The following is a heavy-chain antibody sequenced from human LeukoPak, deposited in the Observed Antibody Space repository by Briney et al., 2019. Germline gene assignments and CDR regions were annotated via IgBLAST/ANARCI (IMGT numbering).Heavy chain of an antibody. D-gene: IGHD2-2*01. CDR3: AKGYCSSTSCFLAPFDY. CDR1: GFTFSSHA. Sequence: GGSPRLSCAASGFTFSSHAMSWVRQAPGMGLEWVSAISGSGGSTYYADSVKGRFTISRDNSKNTLYLQMNSLRAEDTAVYYCAKGYCSSTSCFLAPFDYWGQGTLVTVSS. CDR2: ISGSGGST. J-gene: IGHJ4*02. V-gene: IGHV3-23*01.